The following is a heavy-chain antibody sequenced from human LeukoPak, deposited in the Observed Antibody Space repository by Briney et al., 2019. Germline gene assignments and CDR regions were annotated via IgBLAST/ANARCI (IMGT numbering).Heavy chain of an antibody. CDR3: ARYQRGDWFDP. J-gene: IGHJ5*02. CDR2: IYTSGST. CDR1: GGSVSSGSYY. Sequence: PSETLSLTCTVSGGSVSSGSYYWSWIRQPAGKGLEWIGHIYTSGSTNYDPSLKSRVTISVDTSKNQFSLKLSSVTAADTAVYYCARYQRGDWFDPWGQGTLVTVSS. V-gene: IGHV4-61*10. D-gene: IGHD3-16*01.